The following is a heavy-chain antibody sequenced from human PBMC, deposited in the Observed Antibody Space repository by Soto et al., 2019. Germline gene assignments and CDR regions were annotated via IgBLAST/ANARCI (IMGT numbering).Heavy chain of an antibody. Sequence: HPGGSLRLSCAASGFSFSDYSMNWVRQAPGKGLEWLSYISRSGSLNYYADSVKGRFTISRDNAKNSLYLEMNSVRDEDTAMYYCARDLEYSSSWYYYYGLDVWGHGTTVTVS. V-gene: IGHV3-48*02. CDR1: GFSFSDYS. CDR2: ISRSGSLN. D-gene: IGHD6-6*01. J-gene: IGHJ6*02. CDR3: ARDLEYSSSWYYYYGLDV.